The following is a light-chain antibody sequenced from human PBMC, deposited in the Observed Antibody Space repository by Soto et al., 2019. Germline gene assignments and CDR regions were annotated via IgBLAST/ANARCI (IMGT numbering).Light chain of an antibody. CDR1: QSVLYSSNNKNY. V-gene: IGKV4-1*01. Sequence: DIVMTQSPDSLAVSLGERATINCKSSQSVLYSSNNKNYLAWYQQKPGQPPKLLIYWASPRESGVPHRFSGSGSGTDFTLPISSLQAEDVAVYYCQYGFTFGPGTKVDIK. J-gene: IGKJ3*01. CDR2: WAS. CDR3: QYGFT.